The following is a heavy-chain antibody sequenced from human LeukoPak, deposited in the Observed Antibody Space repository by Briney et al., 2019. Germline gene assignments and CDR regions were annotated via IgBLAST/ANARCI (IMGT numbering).Heavy chain of an antibody. J-gene: IGHJ4*02. V-gene: IGHV4-39*01. Sequence: SETLSLTCTVSGGSISSSSYYWGWIRQPPGKGLEWIGSIYYSGSTYYNPSLKSRVTISVDTSKNQFSLKLSSVTAADTAVYYCARVYYDSSGYSFYYFDYWGQGTLVTVSS. CDR1: GGSISSSSYY. CDR2: IYYSGST. D-gene: IGHD3-22*01. CDR3: ARVYYDSSGYSFYYFDY.